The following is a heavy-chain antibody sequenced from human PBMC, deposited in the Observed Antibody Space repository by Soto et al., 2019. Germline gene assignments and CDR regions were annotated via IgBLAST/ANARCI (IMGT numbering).Heavy chain of an antibody. V-gene: IGHV4-59*01. Sequence: SETLSLTCTVSGGPISTYYWSWIRQSPGKGLEWIGNVYYSGSTNSNPSLKSRVTISVDTSKKQFSLNLRSVTAADTAVYYCARDRGSPTVPTFDYWGQGAVVTVSS. J-gene: IGHJ4*02. CDR3: ARDRGSPTVPTFDY. CDR2: VYYSGST. CDR1: GGPISTYY. D-gene: IGHD4-17*01.